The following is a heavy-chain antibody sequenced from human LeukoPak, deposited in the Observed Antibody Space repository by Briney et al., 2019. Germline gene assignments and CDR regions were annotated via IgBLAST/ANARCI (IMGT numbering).Heavy chain of an antibody. Sequence: ASVKVSCKASGGTFSSYAISWVRQAPGQGLEWMGGITPIFGTANYAQKFQGRVTITADKSTSTAYMELSSLRSEDTAVYYCARVEITMVRDGSYYYYGMDVWGKGTTVTVSS. CDR1: GGTFSSYA. CDR2: ITPIFGTA. D-gene: IGHD3-10*01. J-gene: IGHJ6*04. V-gene: IGHV1-69*06. CDR3: ARVEITMVRDGSYYYYGMDV.